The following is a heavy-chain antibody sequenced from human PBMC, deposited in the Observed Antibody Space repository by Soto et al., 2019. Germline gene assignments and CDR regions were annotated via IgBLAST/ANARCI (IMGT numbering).Heavy chain of an antibody. CDR1: GDSVSSNSAA. D-gene: IGHD6-19*01. Sequence: PSQTLSLTCAISGDSVSSNSAAWNWIRQSPSRGLEWLGRTYYRSKWYNDYAVSVKSRITINPDTSKNQFSLQLNSVTPEDTAVNYCARWVAVAGTSDCYVLDVSGQGTTVPVSS. CDR2: TYYRSKWYN. V-gene: IGHV6-1*01. J-gene: IGHJ6*02. CDR3: ARWVAVAGTSDCYVLDV.